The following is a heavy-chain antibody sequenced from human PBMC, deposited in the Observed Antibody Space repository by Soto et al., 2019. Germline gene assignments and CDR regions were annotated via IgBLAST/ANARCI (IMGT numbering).Heavy chain of an antibody. Sequence: QVQLVQSGAEVKKPGSSVKVSCKASGVTFNSYGFSWVRQAPGEGLEWMGGIIPIFGPANYAQKVQGRVTITADESTSTAYMEVSSLRPEDTAVYYCARDPIIRGVITPGWFDPWGQGTLVTVSS. V-gene: IGHV1-69*01. J-gene: IGHJ5*02. CDR3: ARDPIIRGVITPGWFDP. CDR1: GVTFNSYG. CDR2: IIPIFGPA. D-gene: IGHD3-10*01.